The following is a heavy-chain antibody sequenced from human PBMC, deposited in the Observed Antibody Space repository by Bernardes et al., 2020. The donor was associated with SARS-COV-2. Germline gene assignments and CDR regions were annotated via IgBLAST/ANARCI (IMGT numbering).Heavy chain of an antibody. CDR2: INHSGRT. V-gene: IGHV4-34*01. CDR1: GGSFSGFY. D-gene: IGHD6-6*01. J-gene: IGHJ5*02. Sequence: SETLSLTCTVYGGSFSGFYLSWIRQPPGKGLEWIGDINHSGRTNHNPSLKSRVTMSVDRSKNQFSLNLSSMTAADTAVYYCARGYGEQLHWFDPWGQGTLVTVSS. CDR3: ARGYGEQLHWFDP.